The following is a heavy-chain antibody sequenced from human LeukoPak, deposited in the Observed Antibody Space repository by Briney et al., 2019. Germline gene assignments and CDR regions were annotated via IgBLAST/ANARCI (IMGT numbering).Heavy chain of an antibody. CDR1: GFTFSTFG. V-gene: IGHV3-30*02. Sequence: GGSLRLSCAASGFTFSTFGMHWVRQAPGKGLEWVAFIRYDGSNQYYEDSVKGRFTIFRDNSKNKLYLEMSRLRPEDSALYYCVKDDFYDATEAWGRGTLVTVSS. J-gene: IGHJ5*02. D-gene: IGHD3-22*01. CDR2: IRYDGSNQ. CDR3: VKDDFYDATEA.